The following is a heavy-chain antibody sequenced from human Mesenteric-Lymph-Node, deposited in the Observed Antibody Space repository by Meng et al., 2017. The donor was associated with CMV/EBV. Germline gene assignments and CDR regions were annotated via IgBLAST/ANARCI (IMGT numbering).Heavy chain of an antibody. V-gene: IGHV4-39*07. D-gene: IGHD5-24*01. J-gene: IGHJ6*02. CDR3: ARVCWTYNYDYYGMDV. CDR2: FYYNGST. CDR1: GGSISSSSYY. Sequence: SETLSLTCTVSGGSISSSSYYWGWIRQPPGKGLEWIGSFYYNGSTDYNPSLKSRVTISVDTSKDQFSLNLSSVTAADTAVYYCARVCWTYNYDYYGMDVWGQGTTVTVSS.